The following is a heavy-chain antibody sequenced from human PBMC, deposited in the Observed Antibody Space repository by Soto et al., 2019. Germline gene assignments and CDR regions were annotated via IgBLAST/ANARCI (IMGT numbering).Heavy chain of an antibody. D-gene: IGHD1-26*01. CDR2: ICYDGNTK. Sequence: PGGSLRLSCAASGFTFSSYGMHWVRQAPGKGLEWVSLICYDGNTKYYADSVKGRFTISRDNSKNALYLQMNSLRADDTAVYYWAKGGGTYYRNYFDSWGPGTLVTVSS. V-gene: IGHV3-33*06. CDR3: AKGGGTYYRNYFDS. CDR1: GFTFSSYG. J-gene: IGHJ4*02.